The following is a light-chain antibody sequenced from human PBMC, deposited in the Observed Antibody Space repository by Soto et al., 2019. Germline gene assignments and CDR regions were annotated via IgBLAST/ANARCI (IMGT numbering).Light chain of an antibody. CDR3: QQYNNWPPFT. CDR2: DAS. Sequence: EIVMTQSPATLSVSPGERVTLSCRASQTVSSNLAWYQQKLGQAPRLLIYDASTRATDIPARFSGSGSGTEFTLTLSSLQSEDFAVYYCQQYNNWPPFTFGPGTTVDIK. J-gene: IGKJ3*01. CDR1: QTVSSN. V-gene: IGKV3-15*01.